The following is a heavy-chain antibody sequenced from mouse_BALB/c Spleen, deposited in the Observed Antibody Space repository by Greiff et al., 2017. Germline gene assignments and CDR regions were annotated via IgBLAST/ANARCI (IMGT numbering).Heavy chain of an antibody. J-gene: IGHJ4*01. V-gene: IGHV1-62-2*01. CDR1: GYTFTEYI. CDR2: FYPGSGSI. Sequence: QVQLQQSGAGLVTPGASVKLSCTASGYTFTEYIIHWVKQRPGQGLEWIGWFYPGSGSIKYNEKFKDKATLTADKSSSTVYMELSRLTSEDSAVYFCARREGGNYNYAMDYWGQGTSVTVSS. D-gene: IGHD2-1*01. CDR3: ARREGGNYNYAMDY.